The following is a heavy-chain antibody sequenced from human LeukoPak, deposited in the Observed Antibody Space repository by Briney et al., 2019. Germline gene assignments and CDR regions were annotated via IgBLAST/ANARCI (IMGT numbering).Heavy chain of an antibody. CDR3: AKEGAHDYGGPDYFDY. CDR2: ISYDGSNK. Sequence: GESLKISCAASGFTFSSYGMHWVRQAPGKGLEWVAVISYDGSNKYYADSVKGRFTISRDNSKNTLYLQMNSLRAEDTAVYYCAKEGAHDYGGPDYFDYWGQGTLVTVSS. V-gene: IGHV3-30*18. D-gene: IGHD2-21*01. J-gene: IGHJ4*02. CDR1: GFTFSSYG.